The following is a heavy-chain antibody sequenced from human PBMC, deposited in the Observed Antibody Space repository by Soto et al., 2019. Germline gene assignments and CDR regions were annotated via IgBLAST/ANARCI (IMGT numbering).Heavy chain of an antibody. D-gene: IGHD3-22*01. V-gene: IGHV3-33*01. CDR3: ARDADPYDSSGYYSPYYFDY. CDR1: GFTFSSYG. CDR2: IWYDGSNK. J-gene: IGHJ4*02. Sequence: GGSLRLSCAASGFTFSSYGMHWVRQAPGKGLEWVAVIWYDGSNKYYADSVKGRFTINRDNSKNTLYLQMNSLRAEDTAVYYCARDADPYDSSGYYSPYYFDYWGQGTLVTVSS.